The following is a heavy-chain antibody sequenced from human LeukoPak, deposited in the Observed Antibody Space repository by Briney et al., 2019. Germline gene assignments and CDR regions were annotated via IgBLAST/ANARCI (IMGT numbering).Heavy chain of an antibody. V-gene: IGHV4-59*11. Sequence: PSETLSLTYTVSGGSISSHYWSWIRQPPGKGLEWIGYIYYSGSTNYNPSLKSRVTISVDTSKNQFSLKLSSVTAADTAVYYCAREPAGYYYDSSGYYWGGAFDIWGQGTMVTVSS. CDR1: GGSISSHY. CDR2: IYYSGST. D-gene: IGHD3-22*01. CDR3: AREPAGYYYDSSGYYWGGAFDI. J-gene: IGHJ3*02.